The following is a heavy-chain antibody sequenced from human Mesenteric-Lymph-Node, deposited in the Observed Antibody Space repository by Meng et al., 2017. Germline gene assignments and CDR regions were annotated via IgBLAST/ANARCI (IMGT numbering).Heavy chain of an antibody. D-gene: IGHD3-10*01. CDR3: SRRRGGSGRDC. CDR2: IYHSGST. V-gene: IGHV4-39*01. J-gene: IGHJ4*02. CDR1: VSAFTFNSYD. Sequence: QVQLSGPGRVMPPAALSLTFACPVSAFTFNSYDWYWVRQPQGKGLEWIGAIYHSGSTTYNPSLQIGVTMIVDASTNQISLMLTSITATDTAVYYYSRRRGGSGRDCWGQGTLVTVSS.